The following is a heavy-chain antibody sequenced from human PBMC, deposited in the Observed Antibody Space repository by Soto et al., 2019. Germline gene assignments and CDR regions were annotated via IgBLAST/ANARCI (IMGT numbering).Heavy chain of an antibody. Sequence: QVQLQESGTGLVKPSETLSLTCTVSGGSISSYYWSWIRQPPGKGLEWIGYIYYSGSTNYNPSLKSRVTISVDTSKNQFSLKLSSVTAADTAVYYCARERRDGYNYGLYYWGQGTLVTVSS. D-gene: IGHD5-12*01. J-gene: IGHJ4*02. CDR3: ARERRDGYNYGLYY. V-gene: IGHV4-59*01. CDR2: IYYSGST. CDR1: GGSISSYY.